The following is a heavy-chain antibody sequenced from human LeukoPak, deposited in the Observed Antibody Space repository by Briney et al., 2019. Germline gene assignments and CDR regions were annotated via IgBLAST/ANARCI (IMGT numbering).Heavy chain of an antibody. V-gene: IGHV1-69*06. D-gene: IGHD6-19*01. CDR3: ARGESVAGTSHWFDP. J-gene: IGHJ5*02. CDR1: GGTFSSYA. Sequence: GASVKVSCKASGGTFSSYAISWVRQAPGQGLEWMGGIIPIFGTANYAQKFQGRVTITADKSTSTAYMELSSLRSEDTAVYYCARGESVAGTSHWFDPWGQGTLVTVSS. CDR2: IIPIFGTA.